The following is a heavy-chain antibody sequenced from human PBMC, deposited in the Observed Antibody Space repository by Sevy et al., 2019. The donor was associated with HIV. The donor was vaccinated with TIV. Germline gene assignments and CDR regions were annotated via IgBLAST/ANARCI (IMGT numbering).Heavy chain of an antibody. CDR2: ISSSSNYI. D-gene: IGHD3-10*01. V-gene: IGHV3-21*01. J-gene: IGHJ3*02. CDR3: ARPYGSGSWEAFDI. CDR1: GFTFSTYT. Sequence: GGSLRLSCAASGFTFSTYTMNWVRQAPGKGLQWVSSISSSSNYIYYADSVKGRFAISRDNAKNSLYIQMNSLRAEDMAVYYCARPYGSGSWEAFDIWGQGTMVTVSS.